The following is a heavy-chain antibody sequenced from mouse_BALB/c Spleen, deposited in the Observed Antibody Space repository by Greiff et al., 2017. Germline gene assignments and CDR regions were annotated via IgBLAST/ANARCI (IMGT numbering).Heavy chain of an antibody. V-gene: IGHV1S137*01. D-gene: IGHD1-1*01. Sequence: QVQLKQSGAELVRPGVSVKISCKGSGYTFTDYAMHWVKQSHAKSLEWIGVISTYYGDASYNQKFKGKATMTVDKSSSTAYMELARLTSEDSAIYYCARPRGSSYWYFDVWGAGTTVTVSS. CDR1: GYTFTDYA. CDR2: ISTYYGDA. J-gene: IGHJ1*01. CDR3: ARPRGSSYWYFDV.